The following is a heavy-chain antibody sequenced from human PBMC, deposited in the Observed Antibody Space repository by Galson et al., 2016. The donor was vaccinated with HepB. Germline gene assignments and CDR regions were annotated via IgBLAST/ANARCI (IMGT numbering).Heavy chain of an antibody. Sequence: SLRLSCAASGFTFDDYGMNWVRQVPGKGLELVSGISWDSGKIGYADSVKGRFTISRDNAKNSLFLQMKSLRVEDTALYYCAKDKWIEPSGGMDVWGQGITVTVSS. J-gene: IGHJ6*02. V-gene: IGHV3-9*01. CDR2: ISWDSGKI. D-gene: IGHD5-18*01. CDR1: GFTFDDYG. CDR3: AKDKWIEPSGGMDV.